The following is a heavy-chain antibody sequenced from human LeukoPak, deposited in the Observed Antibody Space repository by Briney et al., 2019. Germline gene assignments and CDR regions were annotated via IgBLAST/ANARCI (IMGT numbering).Heavy chain of an antibody. V-gene: IGHV4-59*08. CDR3: AGHHPRNTVDF. Sequence: SETLSLTCTVSGGSISSYHWSWIRQPPGKGLEWIAYISDIGSINYHPSLESRVTISLDTSKIQFSLKLSSVSAADTAVYYCAGHHPRNTVDFWGQGTLVTVSS. CDR2: ISDIGSI. D-gene: IGHD2/OR15-2a*01. CDR1: GGSISSYH. J-gene: IGHJ4*02.